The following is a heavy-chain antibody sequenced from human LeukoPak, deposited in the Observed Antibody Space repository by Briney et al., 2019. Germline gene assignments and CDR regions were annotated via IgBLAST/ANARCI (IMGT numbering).Heavy chain of an antibody. V-gene: IGHV4-59*01. J-gene: IGHJ6*03. Sequence: SETLSLTCTVSGGSISSYYWSWIRQPPGKGLEWIGYIYYSGSTNYNPSLKSRVTISVDTSKNQFSLKLSSVTVADTAVYYCAASPGRLRYFDWKYMDVWGKGTTVTISS. CDR3: AASPGRLRYFDWKYMDV. D-gene: IGHD3-9*01. CDR1: GGSISSYY. CDR2: IYYSGST.